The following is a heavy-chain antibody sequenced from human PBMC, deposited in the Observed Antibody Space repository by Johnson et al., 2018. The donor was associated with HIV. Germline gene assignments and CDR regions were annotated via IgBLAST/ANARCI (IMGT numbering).Heavy chain of an antibody. D-gene: IGHD1-26*01. CDR1: GFTFDDYA. J-gene: IGHJ3*01. V-gene: IGHV3-9*01. Sequence: VQLVESGGGVVQPGRSLRLSCAASGFTFDDYAMHWVRQAPGKGLEWVSGISWNSGSIGYADSVKGRFTISRDNSNNTLYLQMNSLTPEDTAVYYCASLGGLGGFDVWGQGTMVTVSS. CDR2: ISWNSGSI. CDR3: ASLGGLGGFDV.